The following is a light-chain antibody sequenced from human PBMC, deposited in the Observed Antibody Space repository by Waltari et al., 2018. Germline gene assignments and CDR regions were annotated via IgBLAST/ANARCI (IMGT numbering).Light chain of an antibody. Sequence: DIQVTQSPSSLSAAVGDRVSITCRASQSIGNYLNWYQQKPGKAPKLLIYCASSLQSGVPSRFSGSGSGTDFTLTITSLQPEDFAIYYCQETYSSPPSTFGQGTKVESK. J-gene: IGKJ1*01. CDR3: QETYSSPPST. CDR2: CAS. V-gene: IGKV1-39*01. CDR1: QSIGNY.